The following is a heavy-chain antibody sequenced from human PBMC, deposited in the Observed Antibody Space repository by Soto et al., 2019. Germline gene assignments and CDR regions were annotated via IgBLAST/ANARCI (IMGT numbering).Heavy chain of an antibody. V-gene: IGHV1-24*01. CDR3: ATISTEPAAEYYFDY. J-gene: IGHJ4*02. Sequence: QVQLVQSGAEVKKPGDSVKVSCKVSGYSLTELSMHWVRQAPGKGLEWMGGFDPEDGETIYAQKFQGRVTMTEDTSTDTAYMELSSVRSEDTAVYYCATISTEPAAEYYFDYWGQGTLVTVSS. CDR2: FDPEDGET. CDR1: GYSLTELS. D-gene: IGHD2-2*01.